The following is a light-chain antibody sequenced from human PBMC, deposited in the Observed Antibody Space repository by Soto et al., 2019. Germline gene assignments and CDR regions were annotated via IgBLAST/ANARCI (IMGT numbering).Light chain of an antibody. CDR1: QSISSW. V-gene: IGKV1-5*01. Sequence: DIQMTQSPSTLSASVGDRVTITCRASQSISSWLAWYQQKPGKAPKLLIYDASSLKSGVPARFSGSGSGTEFTLTISSLQPDDFATYYCQQYNTYSTFGQGTRLESK. J-gene: IGKJ5*01. CDR3: QQYNTYST. CDR2: DAS.